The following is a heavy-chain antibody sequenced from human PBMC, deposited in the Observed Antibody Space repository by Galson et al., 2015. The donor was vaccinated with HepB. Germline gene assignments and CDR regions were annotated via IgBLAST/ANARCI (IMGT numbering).Heavy chain of an antibody. Sequence: SLRLSCAASGFIFANYAIHWVRQAPGRGLEWVAVISYDGSHKYYADSVKGRFTISRDNSKNILYLQMNSLRAEDTAVYYCARGDGGNYNIGFYRSSIPYNRFDSWGQGTLVTVSS. CDR2: ISYDGSHK. J-gene: IGHJ5*01. D-gene: IGHD1-7*01. V-gene: IGHV3-30-3*01. CDR1: GFIFANYA. CDR3: ARGDGGNYNIGFYRSSIPYNRFDS.